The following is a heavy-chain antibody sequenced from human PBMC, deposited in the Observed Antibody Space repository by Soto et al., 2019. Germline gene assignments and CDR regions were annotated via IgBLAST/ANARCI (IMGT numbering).Heavy chain of an antibody. V-gene: IGHV3-72*01. CDR2: TRNKVNSYTT. J-gene: IGHJ4*02. CDR1: GFPFSVHY. D-gene: IGHD2-15*01. Sequence: VQLVESGGGLVQPGGSLRLSCAASGFPFSVHYMEWVRQAPGKGLEWVGRTRNKVNSYTTEYAASVKGRFTISRDDSTNSLYLQMNSRKTEDTAVYYCARGGYCSGGSCSSFDYWGQGTLVSVSS. CDR3: ARGGYCSGGSCSSFDY.